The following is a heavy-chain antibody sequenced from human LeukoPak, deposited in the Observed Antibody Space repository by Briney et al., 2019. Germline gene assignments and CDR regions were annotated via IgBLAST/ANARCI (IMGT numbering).Heavy chain of an antibody. J-gene: IGHJ4*02. D-gene: IGHD2-2*01. Sequence: ASVKVSCKVSGYTLTELSMHWVRQAPGQGLEWMGWINPNSGGTNYAQKFQGRVTMTRDTSISTAYMELSRLRSDDTAVYYCARDGEDCSSTSCYDERSLGFDYWGQGTLVTVSS. CDR3: ARDGEDCSSTSCYDERSLGFDY. V-gene: IGHV1-2*02. CDR1: GYTLTELS. CDR2: INPNSGGT.